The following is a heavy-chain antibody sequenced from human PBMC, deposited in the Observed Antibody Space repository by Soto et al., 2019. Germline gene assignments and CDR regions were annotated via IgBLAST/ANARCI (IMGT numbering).Heavy chain of an antibody. CDR3: ANGESSGWSAFVY. CDR2: ISATDGGT. J-gene: IGHJ4*02. V-gene: IGHV3-23*01. CDR1: GFTFSTYA. D-gene: IGHD6-19*01. Sequence: EVQLLESGGGLVQPGGSLRLSCAASGFTFSTYAMSWVRQAPGKGLEWVSTISATDGGTYYADSVKGRFTISRDNSKNTLYLQMNSLRAEDTAVYYCANGESSGWSAFVYWGQGTLVTVSS.